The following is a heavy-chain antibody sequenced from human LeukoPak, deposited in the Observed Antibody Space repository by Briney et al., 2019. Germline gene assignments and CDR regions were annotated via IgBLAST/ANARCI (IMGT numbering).Heavy chain of an antibody. J-gene: IGHJ6*02. CDR2: INPSGGST. CDR1: GYTFTSYY. CDR3: ATDNTAMVLHYYGMDV. Sequence: ASVKVSCKASGYTFTSYYMHWVRQAPGQGLEWMGIINPSGGSTNYAQKFQGRVMITADESTSTAYMELSSLRSEDTAVYYCATDNTAMVLHYYGMDVWGQGTTVTVSS. V-gene: IGHV1-46*01. D-gene: IGHD5-18*01.